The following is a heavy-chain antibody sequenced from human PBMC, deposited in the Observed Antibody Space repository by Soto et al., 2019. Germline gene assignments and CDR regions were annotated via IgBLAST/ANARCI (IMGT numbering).Heavy chain of an antibody. CDR2: ISYDGSNK. J-gene: IGHJ6*02. CDR3: ARVLGVWFGELDGFDYGMDV. CDR1: GFTFSSYA. D-gene: IGHD3-10*01. V-gene: IGHV3-30-3*01. Sequence: QVQLVESGGGVVQPGRSLRLSCAASGFTFSSYAMHWVRQAPGKGLEWVAVISYDGSNKYYADSVKGRFTISRDNSKNPLYLQMNSLRAEDTAVYYCARVLGVWFGELDGFDYGMDVWGQGTTVTVSS.